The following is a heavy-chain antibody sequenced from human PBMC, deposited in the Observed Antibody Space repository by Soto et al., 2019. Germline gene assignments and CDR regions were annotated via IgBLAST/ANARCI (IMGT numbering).Heavy chain of an antibody. Sequence: SETLSLTCSVSGSSVRSYAWSWIRQAPGKGLGWIGYISHSGSTKYSPSLKSRVTISEDASANQFSLRLSYVTAADTAVYYCARQVGVVSSCCFDVWGLGTAVT. D-gene: IGHD2-15*01. CDR3: ARQVGVVSSCCFDV. V-gene: IGHV4-59*02. CDR2: ISHSGST. J-gene: IGHJ3*01. CDR1: GSSVRSYA.